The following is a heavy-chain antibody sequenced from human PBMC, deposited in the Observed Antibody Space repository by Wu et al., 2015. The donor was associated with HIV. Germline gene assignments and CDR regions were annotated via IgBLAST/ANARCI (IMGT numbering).Heavy chain of an antibody. J-gene: IGHJ5*02. Sequence: QVQLVQSGAEVKKPGASVKVSCKASGYTFTSYGISWVRQAPGQGLEWMGWISADDGNTHYAQKFQGRVAMTTDTTTNTAYMELKSLRSDDTAVYFCAKXPSNSFNWYHMGDWFEPWGQGTWSPSPQ. D-gene: IGHD6-13*01. V-gene: IGHV1-18*01. CDR3: AKXPSNSFNWYHMGDWFEP. CDR2: ISADDGNT. CDR1: GYTFTSYG.